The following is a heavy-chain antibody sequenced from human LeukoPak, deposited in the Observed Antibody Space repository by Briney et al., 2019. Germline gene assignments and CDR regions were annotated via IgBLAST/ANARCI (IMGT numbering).Heavy chain of an antibody. V-gene: IGHV1-2*02. CDR3: ARHGYSSSYFDY. D-gene: IGHD6-6*01. J-gene: IGHJ4*02. Sequence: ASVTVSCKASGYTFTGYYMHWVRQAPGQGLEWMGWINPNSGGTNYAQKFQGRVTMTRDTSISTAYMELSRLRSDDTAVYYCARHGYSSSYFDYWGQGTLVTVSS. CDR2: INPNSGGT. CDR1: GYTFTGYY.